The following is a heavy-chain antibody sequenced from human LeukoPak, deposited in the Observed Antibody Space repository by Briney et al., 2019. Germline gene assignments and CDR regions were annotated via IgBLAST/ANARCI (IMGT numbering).Heavy chain of an antibody. J-gene: IGHJ4*02. CDR1: GYTLTELS. CDR2: FDPEDGET. Sequence: ASVKVSCKVSGYTLTELSMHWVRQAPGKGLEWMGGFDPEDGETIYAQKFQGRVTMTEDTSTDTAYIELSSLRSEDTAVYYCATDATHYYDSSGYYDYWGQGTLVTVSS. D-gene: IGHD3-22*01. CDR3: ATDATHYYDSSGYYDY. V-gene: IGHV1-24*01.